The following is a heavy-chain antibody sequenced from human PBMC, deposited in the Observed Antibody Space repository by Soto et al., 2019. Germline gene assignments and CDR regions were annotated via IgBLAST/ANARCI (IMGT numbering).Heavy chain of an antibody. CDR3: ARGYCSGGSCYPQNPQFDY. Sequence: SVKVSCKASGGTFSSYAISWVRQAPGQGLEWMGGIIPIFGTANYAQKFQGRVTITADESTSTAYMELSSLRSEDTAVYYCARGYCSGGSCYPQNPQFDYWGQGTLVTVSS. CDR1: GGTFSSYA. CDR2: IIPIFGTA. D-gene: IGHD2-15*01. V-gene: IGHV1-69*13. J-gene: IGHJ4*02.